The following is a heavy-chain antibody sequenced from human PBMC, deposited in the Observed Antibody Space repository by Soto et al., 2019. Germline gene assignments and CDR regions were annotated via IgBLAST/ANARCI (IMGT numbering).Heavy chain of an antibody. J-gene: IGHJ6*03. V-gene: IGHV3-21*01. CDR3: ARVWQWTKNYYYYYMDV. D-gene: IGHD6-19*01. Sequence: GGSLRLSCAASGFTFSSYSMNWVRQAPGKGLEWVSSISSSSSYIYYADSVKGRFTISRDNAKNSLYLQMNSLRAEDTAVYYCARVWQWTKNYYYYYMDVWGKGTTVTVSS. CDR1: GFTFSSYS. CDR2: ISSSSSYI.